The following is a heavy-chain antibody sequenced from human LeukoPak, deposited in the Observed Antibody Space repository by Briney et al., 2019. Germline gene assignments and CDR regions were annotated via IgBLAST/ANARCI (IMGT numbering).Heavy chain of an antibody. V-gene: IGHV3-23*01. J-gene: IGHJ4*02. Sequence: GSLRLSCAASGFTFSSYAMSWVRQAPGKGLEWVSAISGSGGSTYYADSVKGRFTISRDNSKKTLYLQMNSLRVEDTAVYYCAKDLVLPGYQPFDSWGQGTLVTVSS. CDR3: AKDLVLPGYQPFDS. D-gene: IGHD3-9*01. CDR1: GFTFSSYA. CDR2: ISGSGGST.